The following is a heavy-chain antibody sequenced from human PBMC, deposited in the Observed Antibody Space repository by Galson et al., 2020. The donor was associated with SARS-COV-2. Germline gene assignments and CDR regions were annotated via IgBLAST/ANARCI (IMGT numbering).Heavy chain of an antibody. CDR1: GASFSGCH. Sequence: ETSETLSLTCAVYGASFSGCHRSWIRQSPGMGLEWIGEIDHTGIINYNPSLKSRVTISIDTSKNQFSLKLRSVTAADTAVYYCARGARVTPRAYWGQGILVTVSS. CDR2: IDHTGII. CDR3: ARGARVTPRAY. V-gene: IGHV4-34*01. D-gene: IGHD2-21*02. J-gene: IGHJ4*02.